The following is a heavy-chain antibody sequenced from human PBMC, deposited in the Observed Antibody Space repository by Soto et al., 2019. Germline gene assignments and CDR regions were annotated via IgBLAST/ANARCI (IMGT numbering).Heavy chain of an antibody. V-gene: IGHV1-3*01. CDR3: ARSAVRDCSGGSCYGGIDAFDI. D-gene: IGHD2-15*01. J-gene: IGHJ3*02. CDR2: INAGNGNT. CDR1: GYTFTSYA. Sequence: QVQLVQSGAEVKKPGASVKVSCKASGYTFTSYAMHWVRQAPGQRLEWMGWINAGNGNTKYSQKFQGRVTITRDTSASTAYMELSSLRSEDTAVYYCARSAVRDCSGGSCYGGIDAFDIWGQGTMVTVSS.